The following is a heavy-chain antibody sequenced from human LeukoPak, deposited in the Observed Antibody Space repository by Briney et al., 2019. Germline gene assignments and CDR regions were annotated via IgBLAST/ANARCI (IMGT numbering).Heavy chain of an antibody. CDR2: IYYSGST. J-gene: IGHJ6*03. V-gene: IGHV4-59*01. CDR3: ASNHYYDRSGYYQDYYYYYMDV. D-gene: IGHD3-22*01. CDR1: GGSISSYY. Sequence: PSETLSLTCTVSGGSISSYYWSWIRQPPGKELEWIGYIYYSGSTNYNPSLKSRVTISVDTSKNQFSLKLSSVTAADTAVYYCASNHYYDRSGYYQDYYYYYMDVWGKGTTVTVSS.